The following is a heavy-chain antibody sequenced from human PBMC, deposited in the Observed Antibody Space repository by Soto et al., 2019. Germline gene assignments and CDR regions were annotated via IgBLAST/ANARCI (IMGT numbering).Heavy chain of an antibody. CDR2: INPNSGGT. CDR1: GYTFTGYY. CDR3: ARSGGYDILIGSEFDY. J-gene: IGHJ4*02. D-gene: IGHD3-9*01. V-gene: IGHV1-2*02. Sequence: QVQLVQSGAEVKKPGASVKVSCKASGYTFTGYYMHWVRQAPGQGLEWMGWINPNSGGTNYAQKFQGRVTVTWDTSISTAYMELSRLRSDDTAVYYCARSGGYDILIGSEFDYWGQGTLVTVSS.